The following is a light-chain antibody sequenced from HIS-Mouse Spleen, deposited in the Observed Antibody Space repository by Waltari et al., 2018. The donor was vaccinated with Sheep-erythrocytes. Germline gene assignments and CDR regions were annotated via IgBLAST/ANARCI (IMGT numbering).Light chain of an antibody. CDR2: EGS. V-gene: IGLV2-23*01. CDR1: SSVVGSYNL. Sequence: QSALTQPASVSGSPGQSITISCTGTSSVVGSYNLVSWYHQHPGKAPKLMIYEGSKRLSGVSNRYCCYRSGNTAYLTISGLQAEDEAEYYCCSYACSSTPWVFGGGTELGVL. CDR3: CSYACSSTPWV. J-gene: IGLJ3*02.